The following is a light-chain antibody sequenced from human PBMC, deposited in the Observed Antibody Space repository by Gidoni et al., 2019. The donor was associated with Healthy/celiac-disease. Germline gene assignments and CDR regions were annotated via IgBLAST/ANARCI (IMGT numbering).Light chain of an antibody. CDR3: QQYDNRPLT. CDR1: QDISNY. V-gene: IGKV1-33*01. J-gene: IGKJ4*01. Sequence: DIQMTQSPSSLSASVGDRVTITCQASQDISNYLNWYQQKPGKAPKLLIYGASNLETGVPSRFSGSGSGTDFTFTIISLHPEDISTYYCQQYDNRPLTFGGGTKVEIK. CDR2: GAS.